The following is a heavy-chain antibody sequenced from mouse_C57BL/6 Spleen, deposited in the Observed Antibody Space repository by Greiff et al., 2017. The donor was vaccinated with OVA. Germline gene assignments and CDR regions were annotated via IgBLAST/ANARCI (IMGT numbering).Heavy chain of an antibody. Sequence: VKLMESGAELVRPGASVTLSCKASGYTFTDYEMHWVKQTPVHGLEWIGAIDPETGGTAYNQKFKGKAILTADKSSSTAYMELRSLTSEDSAVYYCTRRSSYYYGSSYWNFDYWGQGTTLTVSS. CDR2: IDPETGGT. J-gene: IGHJ2*01. CDR1: GYTFTDYE. V-gene: IGHV1-15*01. D-gene: IGHD1-1*01. CDR3: TRRSSYYYGSSYWNFDY.